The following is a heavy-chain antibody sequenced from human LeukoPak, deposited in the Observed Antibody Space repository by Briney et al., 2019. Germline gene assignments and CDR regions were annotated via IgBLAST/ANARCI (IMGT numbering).Heavy chain of an antibody. V-gene: IGHV3-21*01. J-gene: IGHJ4*02. CDR1: GFTFSSYE. CDR3: ARSLGTMVRGVLDY. Sequence: GGSLRLSCAASGFTFSSYEMNWVRQAPGKGLEWVLSISSSSSYIYYVDSVKGRFTISRDNAKNSLYLQMNSLRAENTAVYYCARSLGTMVRGVLDYWGQGTLVTVSS. D-gene: IGHD3-10*01. CDR2: ISSSSSYI.